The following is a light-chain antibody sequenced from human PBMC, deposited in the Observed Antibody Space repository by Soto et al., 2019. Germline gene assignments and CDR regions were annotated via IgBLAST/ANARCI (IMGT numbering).Light chain of an antibody. V-gene: IGLV2-8*01. CDR1: SSDVGEYNY. CDR2: EVT. Sequence: QSALTQPPSASGSPGQSVTISCTGTSSDVGEYNYVSWYQQRPGKAPKLMIFEVTKRPSGVPDRFSAPKSGNTASLTVSGLQAEDEADYYCSSYTGSSNLLFGGGTKLTVL. J-gene: IGLJ2*01. CDR3: SSYTGSSNLL.